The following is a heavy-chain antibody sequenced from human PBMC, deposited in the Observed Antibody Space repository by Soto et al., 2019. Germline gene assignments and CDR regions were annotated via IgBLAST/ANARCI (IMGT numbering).Heavy chain of an antibody. D-gene: IGHD6-6*01. Sequence: ASVKVSCKASGYTFTSYVINWVRQATGQGLEWMGWMNPNSGNTGYAQKFQGRVTMTRNTSISTAYMELSSLRSEDTAVYYCARGPSLAARPGNYYYYMDVWGKGTTVTVSS. CDR1: GYTFTSYV. V-gene: IGHV1-8*01. CDR3: ARGPSLAARPGNYYYYMDV. CDR2: MNPNSGNT. J-gene: IGHJ6*03.